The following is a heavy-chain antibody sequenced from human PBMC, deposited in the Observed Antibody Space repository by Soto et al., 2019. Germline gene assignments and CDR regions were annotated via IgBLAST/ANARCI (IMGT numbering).Heavy chain of an antibody. CDR3: ARDLSDGPDY. D-gene: IGHD2-21*02. V-gene: IGHV3-33*01. CDR2: IWYDGSNK. Sequence: QVQLVESGGGVVQPGRSLRLSCAASGFTFSSYGMHWVRQAPGKGLEWVAIIWYDGSNKYYADSVKGRFTISRDNSKNTLYLQMNSLRAEETAVYYCARDLSDGPDYWGQGTLVTVSS. J-gene: IGHJ4*02. CDR1: GFTFSSYG.